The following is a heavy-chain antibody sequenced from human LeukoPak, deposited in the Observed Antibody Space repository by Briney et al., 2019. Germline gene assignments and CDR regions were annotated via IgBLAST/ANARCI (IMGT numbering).Heavy chain of an antibody. V-gene: IGHV3-11*04. D-gene: IGHD2-8*01. Sequence: GGSLRLSCAASGFTFDDYGMSWVRQAPGKGLEWVSYISSSGSTIYYADSVKGRFTISRDNAKNSLYLQMNSLRAEDTAVYYCARANDDGFDPWGQGTLVTVSS. CDR1: GFTFDDYG. CDR2: ISSSGSTI. CDR3: ARANDDGFDP. J-gene: IGHJ5*02.